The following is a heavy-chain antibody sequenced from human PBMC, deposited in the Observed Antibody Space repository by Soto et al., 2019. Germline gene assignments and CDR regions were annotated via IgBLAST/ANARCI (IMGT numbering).Heavy chain of an antibody. V-gene: IGHV3-48*02. CDR1: GFTFSSYN. CDR3: ARAGGYYYGSGSPLIAAPLHFDY. D-gene: IGHD3-10*01. Sequence: PGESLKISCAASGFTFSSYNMNWVRQAPGKGLEWVSFISSYSSTIYYADSVKGRFTISRDNAKSSLFLQMNSLRDEDTAVYYCARAGGYYYGSGSPLIAAPLHFDYWGQGTLVTVSS. J-gene: IGHJ4*02. CDR2: ISSYSSTI.